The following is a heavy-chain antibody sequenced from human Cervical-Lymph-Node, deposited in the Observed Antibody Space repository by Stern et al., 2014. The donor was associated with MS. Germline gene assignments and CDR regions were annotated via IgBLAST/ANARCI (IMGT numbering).Heavy chain of an antibody. CDR2: ISTYNGNT. D-gene: IGHD2-15*01. V-gene: IGHV1-18*01. J-gene: IGHJ3*02. CDR3: ARVLLGSENAFDI. Sequence: VQLVQSGAEVKKPGASVKVSCKASGYTFTSYGLSWVRKDPGQGLGWMGWISTYNGNTNYAQKLQGRVTMTTDTSTSTAYIELRSLRSVDTAVYYCARVLLGSENAFDIWGQGTMVTVSS. CDR1: GYTFTSYG.